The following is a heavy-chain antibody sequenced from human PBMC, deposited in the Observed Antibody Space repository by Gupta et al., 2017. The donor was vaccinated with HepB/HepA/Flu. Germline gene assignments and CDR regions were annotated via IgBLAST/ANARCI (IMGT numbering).Heavy chain of an antibody. J-gene: IGHJ5*02. D-gene: IGHD2-2*01. CDR1: GVYIGNYF. CDR3: ARGGPSSKWLDL. Sequence: QEELQESGPGLVKPSETLSLTCSVPGVYIGNYFWSWIRQSPRTGLEWIGFIQYGGTSDYNPSLNSRVTISIDTSKNQFFLNLNSVTAADTAVYFCARGGPSSKWLDLWGQGSLVTISS. V-gene: IGHV4-59*08. CDR2: IQYGGTS.